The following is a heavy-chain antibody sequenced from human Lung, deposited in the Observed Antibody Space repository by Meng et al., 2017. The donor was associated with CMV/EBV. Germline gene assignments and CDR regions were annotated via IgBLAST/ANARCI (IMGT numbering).Heavy chain of an antibody. V-gene: IGHV3-72*01. J-gene: IGHJ3*01. CDR1: GFIFSDHY. Sequence: GESLKISCAGSGFIFSDHYIDWVRQAPGKGLQWVGRVGNKVSRYSTEFAASVTDRFSFSRDDSENSVYLQMHSLKIEDTAVYYCTKSYSGIDVYAFDVWGPEXRVTV. CDR2: VGNKVSRYST. D-gene: IGHD1-26*01. CDR3: TKSYSGIDVYAFDV.